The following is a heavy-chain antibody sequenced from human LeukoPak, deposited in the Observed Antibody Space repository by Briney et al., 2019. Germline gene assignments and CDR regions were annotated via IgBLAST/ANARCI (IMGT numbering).Heavy chain of an antibody. V-gene: IGHV3-7*01. CDR2: INQGGSGK. Sequence: GGSLRLSCAASGFTFSSYWMSWVRQAPGKGLEWVANINQGGSGKYYLDSVKGRFTISRDNAKDSLYLQMNSLRPEDTAVYYCAREPTTFDYWGQGTLVTVSS. D-gene: IGHD1-26*01. CDR3: AREPTTFDY. CDR1: GFTFSSYW. J-gene: IGHJ4*02.